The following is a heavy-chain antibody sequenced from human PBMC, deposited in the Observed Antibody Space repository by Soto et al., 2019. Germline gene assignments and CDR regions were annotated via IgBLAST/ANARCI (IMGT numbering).Heavy chain of an antibody. CDR1: GGTFSSYA. D-gene: IGHD6-19*01. Sequence: QVQLVQSGAEVKKPGSSVKVSCKASGGTFSSYAISWVRQAPGQGLEWMGGIIPIFGTGNYEEKFQGRVTITADESKSTAYMELSSLRSEDTAVYYCASLNSSGWYGGWFDPWGQGTLVTVSS. CDR2: IIPIFGTG. J-gene: IGHJ5*02. V-gene: IGHV1-69*01. CDR3: ASLNSSGWYGGWFDP.